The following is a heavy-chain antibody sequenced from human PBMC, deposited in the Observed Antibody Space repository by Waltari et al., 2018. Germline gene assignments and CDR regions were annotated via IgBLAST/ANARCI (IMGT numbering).Heavy chain of an antibody. CDR3: ARDLGIFGVVNPYYFDY. J-gene: IGHJ4*02. Sequence: EVQLVESGGGLVKPGGSLRLSGAASGFTFSSYSMNWVRQAPGTGLEWVSSISSSSSYIYYADSVKGRFTISRDNAKNSLYLQMNSLRAEDTAVYYCARDLGIFGVVNPYYFDYWGQGTLVTVSS. CDR2: ISSSSSYI. V-gene: IGHV3-21*01. CDR1: GFTFSSYS. D-gene: IGHD3-3*01.